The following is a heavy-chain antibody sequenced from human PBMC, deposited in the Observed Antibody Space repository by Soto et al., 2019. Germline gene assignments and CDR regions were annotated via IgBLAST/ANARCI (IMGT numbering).Heavy chain of an antibody. CDR2: INHSGST. J-gene: IGHJ5*02. Sequence: PSETLSLTCAVYGGSFSGYYWSWIRQPPGKGLEWIGEINHSGSTNYNPSLKSRVTISVDTSKNQFSLKLSSVTAADTAVYYCARADIVVVPAAIARQFDPWGQGTLVTVSS. V-gene: IGHV4-34*01. CDR3: ARADIVVVPAAIARQFDP. D-gene: IGHD2-2*01. CDR1: GGSFSGYY.